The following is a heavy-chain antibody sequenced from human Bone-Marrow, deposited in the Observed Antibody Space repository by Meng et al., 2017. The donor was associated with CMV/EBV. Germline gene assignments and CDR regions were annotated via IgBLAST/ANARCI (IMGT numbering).Heavy chain of an antibody. Sequence: SQTLSLTCAVYGRSFSGYYWSWIRQPPGKGLEWIGYIYYSGSTNYTPSLKSRVTISVDTSKNQFSLKLSSVTAADTAVYYCARVYVGDYDFWSGYWDYYFDYWGQGTLVTVSS. CDR3: ARVYVGDYDFWSGYWDYYFDY. CDR2: IYYSGST. CDR1: GRSFSGYY. V-gene: IGHV4-59*01. D-gene: IGHD3-3*01. J-gene: IGHJ4*02.